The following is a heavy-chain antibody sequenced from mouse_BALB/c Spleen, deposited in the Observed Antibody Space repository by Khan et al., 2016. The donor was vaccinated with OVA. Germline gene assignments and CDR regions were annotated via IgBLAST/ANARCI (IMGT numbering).Heavy chain of an antibody. CDR1: GYSITSEFA. CDR3: ARKDYYDYDPFPY. V-gene: IGHV3-2*02. D-gene: IGHD2-4*01. CDR2: ISYSGNT. Sequence: EVQLVESGPGLVKPSQSLSLTCTVTGYSITSEFAWNWIRQFPGNKLEWMGYISYSGNTRYNPSLKSLISITRDTSRNQFFLQLNSMTTEDTATYYCARKDYYDYDPFPYWGQGTLVTVSA. J-gene: IGHJ3*01.